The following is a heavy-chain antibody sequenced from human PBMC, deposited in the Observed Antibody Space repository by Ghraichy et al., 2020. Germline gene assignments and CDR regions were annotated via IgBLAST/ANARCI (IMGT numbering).Heavy chain of an antibody. CDR1: AGSSSGYY. J-gene: IGHJ4*02. CDR2: INHSGST. V-gene: IGHV4-34*01. D-gene: IGHD3-3*01. Sequence: SETLSLTCAVYAGSSSGYYWSLIRHPTGKGLEWIGEINHSGSTTYNPSLKSRVTISVDTSKTKFSLKLSSVTAANTAVYYCARDDCSLDYWGQGTLVTVST. CDR3: ARDDCSLDY.